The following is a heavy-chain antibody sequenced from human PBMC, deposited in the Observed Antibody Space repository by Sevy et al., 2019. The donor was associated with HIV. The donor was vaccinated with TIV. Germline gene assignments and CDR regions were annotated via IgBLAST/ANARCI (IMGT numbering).Heavy chain of an antibody. CDR3: ARDHLLSLAYSWFDP. Sequence: SETLSLTCTVSGGSISSSNYYWGWIRQSPGKGLEWIGSIFYTGTTNYNPSLKSRVTISVDTSKNQFSLKLSSVTAADTDVYYCARDHLLSLAYSWFDPWGQGTLVTVSS. J-gene: IGHJ5*02. V-gene: IGHV4-39*01. CDR1: GGSISSSNYY. D-gene: IGHD2-2*01. CDR2: IFYTGTT.